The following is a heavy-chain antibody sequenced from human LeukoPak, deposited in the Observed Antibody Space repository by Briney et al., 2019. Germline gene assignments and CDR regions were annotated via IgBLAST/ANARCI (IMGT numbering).Heavy chain of an antibody. D-gene: IGHD6-13*01. CDR2: IWYDGSNK. V-gene: IGHV3-33*01. CDR3: ARDQMLPGIAAAGSPSWYFDL. CDR1: GFTFSSYG. Sequence: GGSLRLSCAASGFTFSSYGMHWVRQAPGKGLEWVAVIWYDGSNKYYADSVKGRFTISRDNSKNTLYLQMNSLRAEDTAVYYCARDQMLPGIAAAGSPSWYFDLWGRGTLVTVSS. J-gene: IGHJ2*01.